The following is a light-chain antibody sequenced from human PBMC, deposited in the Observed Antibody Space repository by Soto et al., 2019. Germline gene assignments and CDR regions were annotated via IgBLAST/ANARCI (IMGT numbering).Light chain of an antibody. CDR2: EAS. J-gene: IGKJ1*01. V-gene: IGKV1-5*03. Sequence: DIHMTQSPSTLSASVGDRVTITCRASESIGRWLAWYQQKPGKAPKLLIYEASSLEGGVPSRFSGRESGTEFALTISRLQPDDFATYYCQQYSSYSWTFGQGTKVDIK. CDR3: QQYSSYSWT. CDR1: ESIGRW.